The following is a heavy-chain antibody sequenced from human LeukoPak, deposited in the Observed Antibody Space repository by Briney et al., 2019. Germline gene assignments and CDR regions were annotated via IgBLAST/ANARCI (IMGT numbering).Heavy chain of an antibody. D-gene: IGHD4-17*01. CDR2: IYHSGST. CDR3: ARNRKYGDYVAWFDP. V-gene: IGHV4-30-2*01. J-gene: IGHJ5*02. CDR1: GGSISSGGYY. Sequence: SETLSLTCTVSGGSISSGGYYWSWIRQPPGKGLEWIGHIYHSGSTYYNPSLKSRVTISVDRSKNQFSLKLSSVTAADTAVYYCARNRKYGDYVAWFDPWGQGTLVTVSS.